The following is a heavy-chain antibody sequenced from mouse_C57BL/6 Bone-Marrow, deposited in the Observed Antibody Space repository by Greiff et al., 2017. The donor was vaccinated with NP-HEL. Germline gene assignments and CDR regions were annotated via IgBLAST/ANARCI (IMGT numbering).Heavy chain of an antibody. CDR1: GYTFTSYG. V-gene: IGHV1-81*01. Sequence: VQLQESGAELARPGASVKLSCKASGYTFTSYGISWVKQRTGQGLEWIGEIYPRSGNTYYNEKFKGKATLTADKSSSTAYMELRSLTSEDSAVYFCAGYYDYPYAMDYWGQGTSVTVSS. J-gene: IGHJ4*01. CDR3: AGYYDYPYAMDY. CDR2: IYPRSGNT. D-gene: IGHD2-4*01.